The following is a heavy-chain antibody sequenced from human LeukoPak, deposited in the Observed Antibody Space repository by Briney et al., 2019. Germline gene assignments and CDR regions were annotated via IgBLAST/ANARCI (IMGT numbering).Heavy chain of an antibody. Sequence: GGSLRLSCAASEFAFGSYAMHWVRQTPGKGLEWVSYISSSGSTIFYADSVKGRFTISRDNAKNSLYLQMSSLRAEDTAVYYCARELAYYFDYWGQGTLVTASS. D-gene: IGHD1-1*01. CDR2: ISSSGSTI. V-gene: IGHV3-48*03. CDR1: EFAFGSYA. J-gene: IGHJ4*02. CDR3: ARELAYYFDY.